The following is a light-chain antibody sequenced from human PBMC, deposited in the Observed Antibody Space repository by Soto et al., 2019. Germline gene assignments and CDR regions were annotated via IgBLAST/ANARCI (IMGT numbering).Light chain of an antibody. CDR3: QQYKSYPLS. J-gene: IGKJ4*01. CDR1: QDISSS. V-gene: IGKV1D-16*01. Sequence: DIQMTQSPSSLSASVGDRVTITCRASQDISSSLVWYQQKSGEGPKSLIYAASSLQSGVPSRFSGSGSGTDFTLTISSLQPEDFAIYYCQQYKSYPLSFGGGTKVEIQ. CDR2: AAS.